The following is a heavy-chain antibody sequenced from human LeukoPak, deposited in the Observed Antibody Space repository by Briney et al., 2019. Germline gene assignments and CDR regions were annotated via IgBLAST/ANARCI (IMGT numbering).Heavy chain of an antibody. CDR3: ASRGHVGSVTYSPYDY. J-gene: IGHJ4*02. CDR2: ISGSGGGT. V-gene: IGHV3-23*01. CDR1: GFTFSNYA. D-gene: IGHD3-10*01. Sequence: GGSLRLSCAASGFTFSNYAMSWVRQAPGKGREWVSDISGSGGGTDYGDSVKGRFTISRDNSRNTVYLQMTSLSAEDTAVYYCASRGHVGSVTYSPYDYWGQGPLVTVSS.